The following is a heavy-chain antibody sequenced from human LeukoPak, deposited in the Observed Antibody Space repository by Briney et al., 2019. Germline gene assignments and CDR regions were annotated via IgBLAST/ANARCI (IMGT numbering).Heavy chain of an antibody. CDR1: GYTFTGYY. D-gene: IGHD3-3*01. Sequence: GASVKVSCKASGYTFTGYYMHWVRQAPGQGLEWMGWINPNSGGTNYAQKFQGRVTMTRDTSISTAYMELSRLRSDDTAVYYCARDPSIFGVLAVRHWFAPGGQGTLVTVSS. V-gene: IGHV1-2*02. CDR3: ARDPSIFGVLAVRHWFAP. J-gene: IGHJ5*02. CDR2: INPNSGGT.